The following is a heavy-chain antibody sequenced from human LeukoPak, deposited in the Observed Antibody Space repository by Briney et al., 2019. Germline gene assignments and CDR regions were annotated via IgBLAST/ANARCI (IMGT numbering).Heavy chain of an antibody. J-gene: IGHJ4*02. V-gene: IGHV4-4*02. D-gene: IGHD2-15*01. CDR2: IFHSGST. Sequence: PSGTLSLTCAVSGGSISSYNWWSWVRQPPGRGLEWIGEIFHSGSTNYNPSLKSRVTISVDKSKNQFSLKLSSLTAADTAFYYCARAGSNSAAKVFDYWGQGTLVTVSS. CDR1: GGSISSYNW. CDR3: ARAGSNSAAKVFDY.